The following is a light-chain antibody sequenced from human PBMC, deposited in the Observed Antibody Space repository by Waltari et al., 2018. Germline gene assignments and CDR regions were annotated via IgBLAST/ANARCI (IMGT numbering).Light chain of an antibody. Sequence: DIQMTQSPSSLSASVGDRVTITCRASQSISSYLNWYQQKPGKAPKLLIYAASSLQSGVPSRFSGSGSGTDFTLTINNLQPEDFATYFCQQSYSNRRTFGQGTKLEIK. J-gene: IGKJ2*02. CDR2: AAS. CDR1: QSISSY. CDR3: QQSYSNRRT. V-gene: IGKV1-39*01.